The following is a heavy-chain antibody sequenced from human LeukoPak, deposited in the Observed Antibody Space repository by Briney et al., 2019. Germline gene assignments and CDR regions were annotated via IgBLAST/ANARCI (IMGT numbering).Heavy chain of an antibody. V-gene: IGHV4-34*01. Sequence: SETLSLTCTVSGGSISSYYWSWIRQPPGKGLEWIGEINHSGSTNYNPSLKSRVTISVDTSKNQFSLKLNSVTPEDTAVYYCARDQSSSGWYGGRYYYYGMDVWGQGTTVTVSS. CDR3: ARDQSSSGWYGGRYYYYGMDV. J-gene: IGHJ6*02. CDR1: GGSISSYY. CDR2: INHSGST. D-gene: IGHD6-19*01.